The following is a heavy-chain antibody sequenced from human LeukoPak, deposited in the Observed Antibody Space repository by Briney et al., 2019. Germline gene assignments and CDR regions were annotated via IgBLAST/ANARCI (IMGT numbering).Heavy chain of an antibody. V-gene: IGHV3-7*03. D-gene: IGHD3-22*01. CDR2: IKQDGSEK. Sequence: GGSLRLSCAASGFTFSSCWMSWVRQAPGKGLEWVANIKQDGSEKYYVDSVKGRFTISRDNAKNSLYLQMNSLRAEDTAVYYCARDLSSGYYYGYWGQGTLVTVSS. CDR3: ARDLSSGYYYGY. CDR1: GFTFSSCW. J-gene: IGHJ4*02.